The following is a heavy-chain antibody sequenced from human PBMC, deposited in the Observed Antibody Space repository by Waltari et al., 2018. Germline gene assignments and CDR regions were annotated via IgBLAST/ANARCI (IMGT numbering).Heavy chain of an antibody. J-gene: IGHJ4*02. V-gene: IGHV3-53*01. CDR2: IYSGGST. D-gene: IGHD3-22*01. CDR1: GFTVSSHY. Sequence: VQLVESGGGLIQPGGSLRLSCAASGFTVSSHYMRWVRQAPGKGLEWVSVIYSGGSTYYADSGKGRFTISRDNSKNTLYLQMNSLRAEDTAVYYCARTYYDSRQIDYWGQGTLVTVSS. CDR3: ARTYYDSRQIDY.